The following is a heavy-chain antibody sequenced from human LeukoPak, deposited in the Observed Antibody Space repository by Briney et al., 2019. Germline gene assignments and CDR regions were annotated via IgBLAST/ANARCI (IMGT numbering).Heavy chain of an antibody. V-gene: IGHV3-23*01. D-gene: IGHD3-3*01. CDR1: GFTFSSYV. CDR2: ISVSGGTT. J-gene: IGHJ3*01. Sequence: PGGSLRLSCAASGFTFSSYVMSWVRQAPGKGLEWVSGISVSGGTTYYADSVKGRFTISRDNSKNTLYLQMNSLRAEDTAIYYCAGLGVVITGDAFDVWGQGTMVTVSS. CDR3: AGLGVVITGDAFDV.